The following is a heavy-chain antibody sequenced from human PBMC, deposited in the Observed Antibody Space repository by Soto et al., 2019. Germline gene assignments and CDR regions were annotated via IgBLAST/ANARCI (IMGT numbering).Heavy chain of an antibody. CDR3: AKVLPHVGFEI. Sequence: GGSLRLSCAASGFTFSNYWMHWVRQAPGKGLVWVSRINSDGSSTSYADSVKGRFTTSRDNAKNRLYLQMNSLRAEDTAVYYCAKVLPHVGFEIWGKGKMVTVS. D-gene: IGHD3-10*02. CDR1: GFTFSNYW. V-gene: IGHV3-74*01. CDR2: INSDGSST. J-gene: IGHJ3*02.